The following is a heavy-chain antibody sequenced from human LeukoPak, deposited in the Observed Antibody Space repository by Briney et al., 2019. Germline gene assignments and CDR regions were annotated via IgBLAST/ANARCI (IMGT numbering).Heavy chain of an antibody. J-gene: IGHJ4*02. V-gene: IGHV3-23*01. D-gene: IGHD4-17*01. CDR3: AKTTARDYGIRGHFDN. CDR2: ITESGGGT. CDR1: GFTFSSSL. Sequence: GGSLRLSCAASGFTFSSSLMSWVRQAPGKGLEWVTTITESGGGTYYADSVKGRFIISRDSSKNTLSLQLNSLRAEDTAVYYCAKTTARDYGIRGHFDNWGQGTLVTVSS.